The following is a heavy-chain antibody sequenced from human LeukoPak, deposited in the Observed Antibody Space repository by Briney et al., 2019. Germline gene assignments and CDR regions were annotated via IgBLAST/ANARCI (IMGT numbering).Heavy chain of an antibody. Sequence: SQTLSLTCAVSGGSISSGGYSWSWLRQPPGKGLEWIGYIYHSGSTYYNPSLKSRVTISVDRSKNQCSLKLSSVTAADTAVYYCARAGYSYGYFGYWGQGTLVTVSS. CDR2: IYHSGST. CDR3: ARAGYSYGYFGY. D-gene: IGHD5-18*01. CDR1: GGSISSGGYS. V-gene: IGHV4-30-2*01. J-gene: IGHJ4*02.